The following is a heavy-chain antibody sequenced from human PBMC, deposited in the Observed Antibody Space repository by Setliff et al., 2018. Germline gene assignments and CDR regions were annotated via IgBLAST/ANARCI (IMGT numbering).Heavy chain of an antibody. D-gene: IGHD3-10*01. CDR3: ARHVYGSGSYYNWFDP. J-gene: IGHJ5*02. CDR2: IYHSGST. V-gene: IGHV4-38-2*01. CDR1: GYSISSGYY. Sequence: LSLTCAVSGYSISSGYYWGWIRQPPGKGLEWIGSIYHSGSTYYNPSLKSRVTISVDTSKNQFSLKLSSVTAADTAVYYCARHVYGSGSYYNWFDPWGQGTLVTAPQ.